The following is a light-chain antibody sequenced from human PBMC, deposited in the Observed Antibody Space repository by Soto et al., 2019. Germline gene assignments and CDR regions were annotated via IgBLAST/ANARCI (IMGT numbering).Light chain of an antibody. CDR1: QAISGY. CDR3: QQYRSYPLT. Sequence: IQLSGSPSTLSASVADRVTIACRASQAISGYLAWYQRKPGKAPKLLIYDAANLQTGVSSRFSGSGSGTEFTLTINSLQPDDFATYYCQQYRSYPLTFGGGTKV. CDR2: DAA. V-gene: IGKV1-5*01. J-gene: IGKJ4*01.